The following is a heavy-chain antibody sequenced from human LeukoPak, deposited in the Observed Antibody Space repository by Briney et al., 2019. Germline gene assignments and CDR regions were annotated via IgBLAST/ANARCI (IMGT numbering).Heavy chain of an antibody. CDR1: GGTFSSYA. V-gene: IGHV1-69*05. CDR2: IIPIFGTA. CDR3: ARDYDFTMDV. D-gene: IGHD3-3*01. J-gene: IGHJ6*03. Sequence: ASVKVSCKASGGTFSSYAISWVRQAPGQGLEWMVGIIPIFGTANYAQKFQGRVTITTDESTSTAYMELSSLRSEDTAVYYCARDYDFTMDVWGKGTTVTVSS.